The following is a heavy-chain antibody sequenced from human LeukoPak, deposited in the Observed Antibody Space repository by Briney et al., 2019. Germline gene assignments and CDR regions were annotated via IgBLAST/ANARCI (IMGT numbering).Heavy chain of an antibody. CDR3: ARDGAVAGTSNYYYYMDV. CDR1: GFTFSSYG. Sequence: GGSLRLSCAASGFTFSSYGIHWVRQAPGKGLEWVAFIRHDGSNKYYADSVKGRFTISRDNSKSTLYLQMNSLRAEDTAVYYCARDGAVAGTSNYYYYMDVWGKGTTVTVSS. CDR2: IRHDGSNK. J-gene: IGHJ6*03. D-gene: IGHD6-19*01. V-gene: IGHV3-30*02.